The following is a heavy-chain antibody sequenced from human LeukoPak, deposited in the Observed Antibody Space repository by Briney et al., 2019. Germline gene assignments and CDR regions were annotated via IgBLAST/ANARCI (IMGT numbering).Heavy chain of an antibody. J-gene: IGHJ4*02. V-gene: IGHV3-33*01. CDR3: ARDIASIAVAGTPLWTFDY. Sequence: GGSLRLSCAASGFTFSSYGMHWVRQVPGKGLEWVAVIWYDGSNKYYADSVKGRFTISRDNSKNTLYLQMNSLRAEDTAVYYCARDIASIAVAGTPLWTFDYWGQGTLVTVSS. CDR1: GFTFSSYG. D-gene: IGHD6-19*01. CDR2: IWYDGSNK.